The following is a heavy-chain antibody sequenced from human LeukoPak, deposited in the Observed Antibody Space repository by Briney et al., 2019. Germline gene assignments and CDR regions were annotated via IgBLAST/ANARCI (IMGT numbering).Heavy chain of an antibody. CDR2: ISGSGGST. D-gene: IGHD2-2*01. CDR1: GFTFSSYA. Sequence: GGSLRLSCAASGFTFSSYAMSWVRQAPGKGLEWVSGISGSGGSTYYADSVKGRFTISRDNSENTLYLQMNSLRAEDTAVYYCARASDQYDAFDIWGQGTMVTVSS. J-gene: IGHJ3*02. V-gene: IGHV3-23*01. CDR3: ARASDQYDAFDI.